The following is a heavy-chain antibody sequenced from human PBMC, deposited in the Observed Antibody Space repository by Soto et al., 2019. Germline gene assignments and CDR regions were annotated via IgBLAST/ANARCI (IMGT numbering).Heavy chain of an antibody. V-gene: IGHV1-58*01. CDR1: GFTFTSSA. J-gene: IGHJ6*02. Sequence: GASVKVSCKASGFTFTSSAVQWVRQARGQRLEWIGWIVVGSGNTNYAQKFQERVTITRDMSTSTAYMELSSLRSEDTAVYYCAAPPMNSGYDFPYYYYGMDVWGQGTTVTVSS. CDR3: AAPPMNSGYDFPYYYYGMDV. CDR2: IVVGSGNT. D-gene: IGHD5-12*01.